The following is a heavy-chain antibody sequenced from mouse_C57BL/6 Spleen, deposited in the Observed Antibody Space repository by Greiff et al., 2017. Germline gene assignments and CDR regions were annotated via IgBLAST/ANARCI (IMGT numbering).Heavy chain of an antibody. Sequence: EVKLMESGPGLVKPSQSLSLTCSVTGYSITSGYYWNWIRQFPGNKLEWMGYISYDGSNNYNPSLKNRISITRDTSKNQFFLKLNSVTTEDTATYYCARVLYYYGSSQGYFDVWGTGTTVTVSS. V-gene: IGHV3-6*01. D-gene: IGHD1-1*01. CDR1: GYSITSGYY. CDR3: ARVLYYYGSSQGYFDV. CDR2: ISYDGSN. J-gene: IGHJ1*03.